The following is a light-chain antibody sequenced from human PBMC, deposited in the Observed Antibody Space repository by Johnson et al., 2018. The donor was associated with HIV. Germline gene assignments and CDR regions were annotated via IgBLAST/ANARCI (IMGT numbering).Light chain of an antibody. CDR3: GTFDSSLIAFYYF. CDR2: ENN. Sequence: QPVLTQPPSVSAAPGQKVTISCSGSSSNIGNNYVSWYQQLPGTAPKLLIYENNKRPSGIPDRFSGSKSGTSATLGITGLQTGDEADYYVGTFDSSLIAFYYFFGTGTKVTVL. V-gene: IGLV1-51*02. J-gene: IGLJ1*01. CDR1: SSNIGNNY.